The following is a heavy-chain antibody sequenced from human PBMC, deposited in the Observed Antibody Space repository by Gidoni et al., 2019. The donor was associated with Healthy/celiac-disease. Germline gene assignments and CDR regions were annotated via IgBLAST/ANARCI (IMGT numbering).Heavy chain of an antibody. CDR3: ARVRGSGTEVGGWFDP. CDR1: GFTFCSSA. CDR2: ISYDGSNK. V-gene: IGHV3-30-3*01. Sequence: QVQLVESGGGVVQPGRSLRLSCAAPGFTFCSSAMHWVRQAPGKGLEWVAVISYDGSNKYYADSVKGRFTISRDNSKNTLYLQMNSLRAEDTAVYYCARVRGSGTEVGGWFDPWGQGTLVTVSS. D-gene: IGHD3-10*01. J-gene: IGHJ5*02.